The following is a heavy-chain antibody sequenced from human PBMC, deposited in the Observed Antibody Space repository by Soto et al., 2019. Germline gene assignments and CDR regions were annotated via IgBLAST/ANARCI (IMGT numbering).Heavy chain of an antibody. CDR3: AKDKGDGYNNFDY. CDR1: GITFSSYA. D-gene: IGHD5-12*01. CDR2: ISGSGGST. Sequence: PGGSLRLSCAASGITFSSYAMTWVRQAPGKGLEWVSGISGSGGSTNYADSVKGRFTISRDNSKNTLYVQMNSLRAEDTAIYYCAKDKGDGYNNFDYWGQGTLVTVSS. J-gene: IGHJ4*02. V-gene: IGHV3-23*01.